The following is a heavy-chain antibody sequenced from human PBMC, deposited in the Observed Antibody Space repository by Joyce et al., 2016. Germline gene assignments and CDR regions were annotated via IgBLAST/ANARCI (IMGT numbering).Heavy chain of an antibody. CDR3: ARAAMISVVHLPIDQ. CDR2: INPRDHTT. V-gene: IGHV1-46*01. D-gene: IGHD3-22*01. Sequence: QVQLLQSGAEVRKPGASVKVSCKASGYMFTYYYLHWVRQAPGLGPEWMGIINPRDHTTTYAQKFQGRVTMTSDTSTSTVYMQLSSLTSDDTAMYYCARAAMISVVHLPIDQWGRGTLVTVSS. J-gene: IGHJ4*02. CDR1: GYMFTYYY.